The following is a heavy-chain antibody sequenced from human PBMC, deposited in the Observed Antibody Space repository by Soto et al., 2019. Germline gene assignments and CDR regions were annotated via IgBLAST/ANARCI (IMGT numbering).Heavy chain of an antibody. D-gene: IGHD6-6*01. J-gene: IGHJ4*02. Sequence: GGSLRLSCAASGFTFSSYSMNWVRQAPGKGLERVSSISSSSSYIYYADSVKGQFTISRDNAKNSLYLQMNSLRAEDTAVYYCARVRLSGYSSSRGSYYFDYWGQGTLVTVSS. CDR3: ARVRLSGYSSSRGSYYFDY. V-gene: IGHV3-21*01. CDR2: ISSSSSYI. CDR1: GFTFSSYS.